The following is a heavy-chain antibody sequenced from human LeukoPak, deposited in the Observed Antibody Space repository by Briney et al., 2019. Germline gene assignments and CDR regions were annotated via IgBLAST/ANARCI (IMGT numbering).Heavy chain of an antibody. CDR3: ATPPGIAVAGTGGY. CDR2: ISSSGSTI. V-gene: IGHV3-11*04. CDR1: GGSISSYY. J-gene: IGHJ4*02. Sequence: LSLTCTVSGGSISSYYWSWIRQPPGKGLEWVSYISSSGSTIYYADSVKGRFTISRDNAKNSLYLQMNSLRAEDTAVYYCATPPGIAVAGTGGYWGQGTLVTVSS. D-gene: IGHD6-19*01.